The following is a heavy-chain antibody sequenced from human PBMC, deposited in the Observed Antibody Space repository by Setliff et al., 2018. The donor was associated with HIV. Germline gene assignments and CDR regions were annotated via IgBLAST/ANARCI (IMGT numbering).Heavy chain of an antibody. V-gene: IGHV5-51*01. D-gene: IGHD3-16*01. CDR3: ARHKGAGPYYYYMDV. J-gene: IGHJ6*03. Sequence: GESLKISCKGSGYSFTSYWIGWVRQMPGKGLEWMGIIYPGDSDTRYSPSFQGQVTISADKSISTAYLQRSSLKASDTAMYYCARHKGAGPYYYYMDVWGKGTTVTVSS. CDR1: GYSFTSYW. CDR2: IYPGDSDT.